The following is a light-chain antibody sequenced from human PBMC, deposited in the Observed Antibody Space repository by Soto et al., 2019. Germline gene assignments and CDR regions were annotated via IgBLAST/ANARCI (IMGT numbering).Light chain of an antibody. Sequence: ESVLTQSPGTLSLSPGERATLSCRASQTVSSNYLAWCQQRLGQAPRLLIYGASTGAAGIPDRFSGSGSGTDFTLTITRLEPEDSAVYFCQQYTGPPTTFGQGTRLEIK. CDR1: QTVSSNY. CDR3: QQYTGPPTT. CDR2: GAS. J-gene: IGKJ5*01. V-gene: IGKV3-20*01.